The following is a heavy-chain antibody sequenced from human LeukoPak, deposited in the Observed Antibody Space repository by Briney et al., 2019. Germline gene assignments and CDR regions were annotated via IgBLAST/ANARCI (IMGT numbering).Heavy chain of an antibody. Sequence: PSETLSLTCTVSGGSISSSSYYWGWIRQPPGKGLEWIGSIYYSGSTYYNPSLKSRVTISVDTSKNQFSLKLSSVTAADTAVYYCARHRERTSPYYYGMDVWGQGTTVTVSS. CDR1: GGSISSSSYY. J-gene: IGHJ6*02. CDR2: IYYSGST. CDR3: ARHRERTSPYYYGMDV. D-gene: IGHD1-1*01. V-gene: IGHV4-39*01.